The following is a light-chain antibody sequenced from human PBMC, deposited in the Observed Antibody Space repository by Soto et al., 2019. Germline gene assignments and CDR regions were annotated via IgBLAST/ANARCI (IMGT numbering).Light chain of an antibody. Sequence: QSVLTQPPSVSGAPGQRVTISCTGSSSNIGAGYDVHWYQQLPGTAPKLLIYGNSNRPSGVPDRFSGSKSGTSASLAITGPQAEEEADYYGQSYDGSRGGSKVFGTGTKLTVL. CDR3: QSYDGSRGGSKV. J-gene: IGLJ1*01. V-gene: IGLV1-40*01. CDR1: SSNIGAGYD. CDR2: GNS.